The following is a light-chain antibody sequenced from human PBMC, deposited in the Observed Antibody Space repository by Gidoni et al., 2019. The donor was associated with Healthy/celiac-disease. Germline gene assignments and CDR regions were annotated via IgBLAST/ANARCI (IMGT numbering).Light chain of an antibody. CDR3: CSYAGSYTV. V-gene: IGLV2-11*01. CDR1: SSYVGGYNY. J-gene: IGLJ3*02. CDR2: DFS. Sequence: QSALTQPRSVSGSPGQSVTISCTGTSSYVGGYNYVPWYQQHPGKAPKLMIYDFSKRPSGVPDRFSGSKSGNTASLTISGLQAEDEADYYCCSYAGSYTVFGGGTKLTVL.